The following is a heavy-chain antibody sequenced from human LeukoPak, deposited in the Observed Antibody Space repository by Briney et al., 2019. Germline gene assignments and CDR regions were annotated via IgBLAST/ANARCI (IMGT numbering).Heavy chain of an antibody. CDR2: IYHSGST. D-gene: IGHD5-12*01. CDR1: GYSISSGYY. V-gene: IGHV4-38-2*01. J-gene: IGHJ6*03. CDR3: ARQGGYSGYDDPHDYYYMDV. Sequence: SETLSLTCAVSGYSISSGYYWGWIRQPPGKGLEWIGSIYHSGSTYYNPSLKSRVTISVDTSKNQFSLKLSSVTAADTAVYYCARQGGYSGYDDPHDYYYMDVWGKGTTVTVSS.